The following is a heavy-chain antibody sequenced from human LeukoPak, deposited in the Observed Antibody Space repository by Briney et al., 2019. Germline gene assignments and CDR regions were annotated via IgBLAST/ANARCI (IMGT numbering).Heavy chain of an antibody. J-gene: IGHJ3*02. CDR1: GFTFSSYA. CDR3: AREGIVVVPAASPGRAFDI. Sequence: GGSLRLSCAASGFTFSSYAMNWVRQAPGKGLEWVAVISYDGSNKYYADSVKGRFTISRDNSKNTLYLQMNSLRAEDTAVYYCAREGIVVVPAASPGRAFDIWGQGTMVTVSS. V-gene: IGHV3-30*03. D-gene: IGHD2-2*01. CDR2: ISYDGSNK.